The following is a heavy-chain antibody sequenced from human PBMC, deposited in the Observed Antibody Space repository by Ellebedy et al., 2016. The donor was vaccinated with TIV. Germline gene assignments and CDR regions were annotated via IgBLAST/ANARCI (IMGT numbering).Heavy chain of an antibody. D-gene: IGHD2-2*02. CDR3: ARDQRYPNDVFDI. Sequence: GESLKISCAASAFTFGSYAMSWVRQAPGKGLEWVSAITGGGITWYAASVKGRFTISRDNSKNMLYLQMNSLRAEDTALYYCARDQRYPNDVFDIWGQGTMVIVSS. V-gene: IGHV3-23*01. CDR1: AFTFGSYA. J-gene: IGHJ3*02. CDR2: ITGGGIT.